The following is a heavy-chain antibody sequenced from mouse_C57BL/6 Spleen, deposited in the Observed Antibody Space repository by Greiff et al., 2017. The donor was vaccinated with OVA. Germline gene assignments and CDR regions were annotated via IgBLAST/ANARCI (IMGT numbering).Heavy chain of an antibody. J-gene: IGHJ4*01. D-gene: IGHD4-1*01. CDR1: GFTFSDYG. CDR2: ISSGSSTI. V-gene: IGHV5-17*01. CDR3: ARETGTGYAMDY. Sequence: EVMLVESGGGLVKPGGSLKLSCAASGFTFSDYGMHWVRQAPEKGLEWVAYISSGSSTIYYADTVKGRFTISRDNAKNTLFLQMTSLRSEDTAMYYCARETGTGYAMDYWGQGTSVTVSS.